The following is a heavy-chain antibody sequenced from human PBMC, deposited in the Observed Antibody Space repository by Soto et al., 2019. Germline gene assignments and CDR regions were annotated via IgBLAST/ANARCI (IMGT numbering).Heavy chain of an antibody. V-gene: IGHV1-3*01. CDR3: ARSIVVVPAAPNYGMDV. D-gene: IGHD2-2*01. CDR2: INAGNGNT. Sequence: SSVKVSCKASGYTFPSYAMHWVRQAPGQRLEWMGWINAGNGNTKYSQKFQGRVTITRDTSASTAYMELSSLRSEDTAVYYCARSIVVVPAAPNYGMDVWGQGTTVTVSS. CDR1: GYTFPSYA. J-gene: IGHJ6*02.